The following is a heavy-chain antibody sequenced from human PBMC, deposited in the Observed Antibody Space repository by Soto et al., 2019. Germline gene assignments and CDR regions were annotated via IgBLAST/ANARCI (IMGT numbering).Heavy chain of an antibody. CDR3: ARAEAVAGPYYFDY. CDR1: GVSFSISA. J-gene: IGHJ4*02. V-gene: IGHV3-30-3*01. D-gene: IGHD6-19*01. CDR2: ISYDGSIK. Sequence: QVQLVESGGGVVQPGRSLRLSCAASGVSFSISAMHWVRQAPGKGLEWVAVISYDGSIKYYADSVKGRFTISRDNSKNTLDLQRNSLRADDTAVYYCARAEAVAGPYYFDYWGQGTLVTVSS.